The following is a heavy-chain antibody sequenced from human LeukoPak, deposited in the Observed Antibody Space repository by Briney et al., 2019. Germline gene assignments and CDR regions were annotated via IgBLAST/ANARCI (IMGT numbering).Heavy chain of an antibody. J-gene: IGHJ3*02. D-gene: IGHD3-10*01. CDR1: GGTFISYA. CDR2: IIPIFGTA. V-gene: IGHV1-69*13. CDR3: ARDRVPHRHDAFDI. Sequence: ASVKVSCKASGGTFISYAISWVRQAPGQGLEWMGGIIPIFGTANYAQKFQGRVTITADESTSTAYMELSSLRSEDTAVYYCARDRVPHRHDAFDIWGQGTMVTVSS.